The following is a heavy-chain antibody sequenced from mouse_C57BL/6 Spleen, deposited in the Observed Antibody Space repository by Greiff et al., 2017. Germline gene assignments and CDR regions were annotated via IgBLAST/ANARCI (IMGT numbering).Heavy chain of an antibody. CDR3: ARDRDYGSSYGGLAMDY. CDR1: GFTFSSYA. CDR2: ISDGGSYT. Sequence: EVQVVESGGGLVKPGGSLKLSCAASGFTFSSYAMSWVRQTPEKRLEWVATISDGGSYTYYPDNVKGRFTISRDNAKNNLYLQMRHLKSEDTAMYYCARDRDYGSSYGGLAMDYWGQGTSVTVSS. J-gene: IGHJ4*01. D-gene: IGHD1-1*01. V-gene: IGHV5-4*01.